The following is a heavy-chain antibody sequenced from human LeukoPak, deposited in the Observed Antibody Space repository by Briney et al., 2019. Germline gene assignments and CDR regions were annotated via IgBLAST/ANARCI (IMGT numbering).Heavy chain of an antibody. CDR3: ARDLGETGY. Sequence: GGALRLSRAAPGVPLSSKPISLGRPAPGEGLEWVSVIYSGGSTYYADSVKGRFTISRDNSKNTLYLQMNSLRAEDTAVYYCARDLGETGYWGQGTLVTVSS. CDR2: IYSGGST. D-gene: IGHD3-10*01. J-gene: IGHJ4*02. CDR1: GVPLSSKP. V-gene: IGHV3-53*01.